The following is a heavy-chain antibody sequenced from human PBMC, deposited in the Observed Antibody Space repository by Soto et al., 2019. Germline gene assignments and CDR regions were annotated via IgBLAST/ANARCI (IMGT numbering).Heavy chain of an antibody. J-gene: IGHJ4*02. V-gene: IGHV4-30-4*01. CDR2: IYYSGST. Sequence: PSETLSLTCTVSGGSISSGDYYWSWIRQPPGKGLEWIGYIYYSGSTYYNPSLKSRVTISVDTSKNQFSLKLSSVTAADTAVYYCARESPPWIQLWSIFDYWGQGTLVTVSS. CDR3: ARESPPWIQLWSIFDY. D-gene: IGHD5-18*01. CDR1: GGSISSGDYY.